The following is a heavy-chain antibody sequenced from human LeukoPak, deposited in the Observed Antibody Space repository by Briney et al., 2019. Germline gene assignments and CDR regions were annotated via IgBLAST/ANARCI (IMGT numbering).Heavy chain of an antibody. J-gene: IGHJ4*02. CDR1: GYSISSGYY. CDR2: INHSGST. V-gene: IGHV4-38-2*01. Sequence: PSETLSLTCAVSGYSISSGYYWGWIRQPPGKGLEWIGEINHSGSTNYNPSLKSRVTISVDTSKNQFSLKLSSVTAADTAVYYCARGDSSGSACYFDYWGQGTLVTVSS. D-gene: IGHD3-22*01. CDR3: ARGDSSGSACYFDY.